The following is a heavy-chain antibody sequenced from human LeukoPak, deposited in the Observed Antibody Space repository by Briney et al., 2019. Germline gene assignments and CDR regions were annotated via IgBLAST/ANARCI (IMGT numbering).Heavy chain of an antibody. CDR2: INPSGGST. Sequence: ASVKVSCKASGYTFTSYYMHWVRQAPGQGLEWMGIINPSGGSTSYAQKFQGRVTMTRDTSTSTVYMELSSLRSEDTAVYYCPRVVIAAGGLDYWGQGTLVTVSS. CDR3: PRVVIAAGGLDY. CDR1: GYTFTSYY. D-gene: IGHD6-13*01. J-gene: IGHJ4*02. V-gene: IGHV1-46*01.